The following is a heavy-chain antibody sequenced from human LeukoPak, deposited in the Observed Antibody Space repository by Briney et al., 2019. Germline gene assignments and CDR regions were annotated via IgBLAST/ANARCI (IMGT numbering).Heavy chain of an antibody. CDR1: GFTFDDYA. CDR3: ARVHSWEAFDI. J-gene: IGHJ3*02. CDR2: ISWNSGSI. D-gene: IGHD6-13*01. Sequence: GGSLRLSCAASGFTFDDYAMHWVRQAPGKGLEWVSGISWNSGSIGYADSVKGRFTISRDNAKNSLYLQMNSLRAEDTAVYYCARVHSWEAFDIWGQGTVVTVSS. V-gene: IGHV3-9*01.